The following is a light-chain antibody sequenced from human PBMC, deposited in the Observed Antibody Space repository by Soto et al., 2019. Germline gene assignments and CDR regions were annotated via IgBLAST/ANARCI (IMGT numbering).Light chain of an antibody. CDR1: QDINSW. CDR2: PAS. J-gene: IGKJ1*01. Sequence: DIQMTQSPSSVSASVGDRVTITCRASQDINSWLAWYQQKPGKAPKRLIYPASSLQSGVPSRFSGSGSGTDFTLTISSLQPEDFATYYCQQANSFPWTFGQGTIVEIK. V-gene: IGKV1-12*01. CDR3: QQANSFPWT.